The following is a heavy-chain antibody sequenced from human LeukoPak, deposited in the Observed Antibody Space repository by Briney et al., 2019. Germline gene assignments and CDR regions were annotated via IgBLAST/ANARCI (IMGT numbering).Heavy chain of an antibody. V-gene: IGHV3-21*01. J-gene: IGHJ4*02. CDR2: ISSSSSYI. CDR3: ARDGENRDFDY. Sequence: GGSLRLSCAASGFTFSSYSMNWVRQAPGKGLEWVSSISSSSSYIYYADSVKGRLTISRDNAKNSLYLQMNSLRAEDTAVYYCARDGENRDFDYWGQGTLVTVSS. CDR1: GFTFSSYS. D-gene: IGHD1-14*01.